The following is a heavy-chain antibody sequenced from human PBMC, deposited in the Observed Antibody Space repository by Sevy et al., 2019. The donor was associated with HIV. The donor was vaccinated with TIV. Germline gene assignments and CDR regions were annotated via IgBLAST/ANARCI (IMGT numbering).Heavy chain of an antibody. CDR3: ARDDEPDYYYFDMDV. Sequence: GESLKISCAASGFTFSSYAMHWVRQAPGKGLGWVAVISYDGSNKYYADSVKGRFTISRDNSKNTLYLQMDGLRAEDTALYYCARDDEPDYYYFDMDVWGQRTTVTVSS. J-gene: IGHJ6*02. V-gene: IGHV3-30-3*01. CDR2: ISYDGSNK. CDR1: GFTFSSYA.